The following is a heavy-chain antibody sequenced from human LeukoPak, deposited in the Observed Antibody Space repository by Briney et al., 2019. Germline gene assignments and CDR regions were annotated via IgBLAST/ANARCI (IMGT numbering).Heavy chain of an antibody. CDR2: ISYDGSNK. V-gene: IGHV3-30*03. J-gene: IGHJ4*02. CDR1: GFTFSSYG. D-gene: IGHD3-10*01. CDR3: ATASTLGEY. Sequence: GGSLRLSCAASGFTFSSYGMHWVRQAPGKGLEWVAVISYDGSNKYYADSVKGRFTISRENSKNTLYLQMNSLRAEDTAESSGATASTLGEYWGQGTLVTVSS.